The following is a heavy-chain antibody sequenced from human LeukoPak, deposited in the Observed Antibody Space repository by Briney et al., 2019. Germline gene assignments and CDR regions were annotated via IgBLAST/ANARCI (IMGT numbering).Heavy chain of an antibody. CDR2: ISAYNGNT. J-gene: IGHJ3*02. CDR3: ARDMIVGAATFFDAYDI. D-gene: IGHD1-26*01. Sequence: ASVKVSCKASGYTFTIYGIGWVRQAPGQGLEWMGWISAYNGNTNYAQKLQGRVTMTTDTSTSTAYMELRSLRSDDTAVYYCARDMIVGAATFFDAYDIWGQGTLVTVSS. V-gene: IGHV1-18*01. CDR1: GYTFTIYG.